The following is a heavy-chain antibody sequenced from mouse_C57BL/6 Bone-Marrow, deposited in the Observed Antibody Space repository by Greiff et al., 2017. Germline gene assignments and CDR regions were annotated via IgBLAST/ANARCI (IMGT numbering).Heavy chain of an antibody. CDR2: IDPSDSYT. J-gene: IGHJ3*01. V-gene: IGHV1-59*01. D-gene: IGHD2-10*01. CDR3: ARPSFYGNYMFAY. CDR1: GYTFTSYW. Sequence: VQLQQPGAELVRPGTSVKLSCKASGYTFTSYWMHWVKQRPGQGLEWIGVIDPSDSYTNYNQKFKGKATLTVDTSSSTAYMQLSSLTSEDSAVYYCARPSFYGNYMFAYWGQGTLVTVSA.